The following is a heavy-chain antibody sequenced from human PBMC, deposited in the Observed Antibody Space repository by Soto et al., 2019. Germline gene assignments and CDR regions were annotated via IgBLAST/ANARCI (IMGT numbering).Heavy chain of an antibody. D-gene: IGHD2-2*02. J-gene: IGHJ4*02. CDR1: GFTFSSYA. CDR3: AKAFCSSTSCYNFDY. V-gene: IGHV3-23*01. Sequence: EVQLLESGGGLVQPGGSMRLSCAASGFTFSSYAMSWVRQAPGKGLEWVSAISGSGGSTYYADSVKGRFTISRDNSKNTLYLQMNSLRAEDTAVYYCAKAFCSSTSCYNFDYWGQVTLVTVSS. CDR2: ISGSGGST.